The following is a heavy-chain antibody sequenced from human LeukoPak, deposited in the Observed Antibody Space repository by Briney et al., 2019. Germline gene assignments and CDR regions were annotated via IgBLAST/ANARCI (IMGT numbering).Heavy chain of an antibody. Sequence: GGSLRLSCAASGFTFTNYWMAWVRQAPGRGLEWVANVNKDGSEKYYVDSVRGRFTISRDNAGNSLYLQMNSLGAEDTAVYYCARVNRVTAIQELDYWGQGTLVTVSS. J-gene: IGHJ4*02. CDR1: GFTFTNYW. CDR3: ARVNRVTAIQELDY. V-gene: IGHV3-7*01. D-gene: IGHD2-21*02. CDR2: VNKDGSEK.